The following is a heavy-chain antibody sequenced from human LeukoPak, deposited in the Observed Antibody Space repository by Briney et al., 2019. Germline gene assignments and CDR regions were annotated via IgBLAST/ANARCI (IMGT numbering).Heavy chain of an antibody. CDR1: EFSFSNYA. D-gene: IGHD3-10*01. J-gene: IGHJ4*02. CDR2: IRVGGET. Sequence: PGSSLRLSVGALEFSFSNYAMSWCRRAPARGPGGCASIRVGGETFYADSVKGRFTLSREDSRNTVYLQLNNLRVEDTAIYYCAKANWVSDPDAVWRGQGTQVTVSS. CDR3: AKANWVSDPDAVW. V-gene: IGHV3-23*01.